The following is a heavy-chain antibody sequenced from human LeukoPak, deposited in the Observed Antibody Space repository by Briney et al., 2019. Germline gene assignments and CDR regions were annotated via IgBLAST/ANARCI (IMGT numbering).Heavy chain of an antibody. CDR2: ISAYNGNT. V-gene: IGHV1-18*01. Sequence: ASVKVSCKASGYTFTSYGISWVRQAPGQGLEWMGWISAYNGNTNYAQKLQGRVTMTTDTSTSTAYMELSSLRSEDTAVYYCATNLGDSSGYYNNWFDPWGQGTLVTVSS. CDR1: GYTFTSYG. CDR3: ATNLGDSSGYYNNWFDP. J-gene: IGHJ5*02. D-gene: IGHD3-22*01.